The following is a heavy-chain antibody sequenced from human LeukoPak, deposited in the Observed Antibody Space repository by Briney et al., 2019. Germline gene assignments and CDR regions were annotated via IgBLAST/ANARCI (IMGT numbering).Heavy chain of an antibody. J-gene: IGHJ4*02. Sequence: GGSLRLSCAASGFTFSSYAMSWVRQAPGKGLEWVSAISGGGGSTYYADSVKGRFTISRDNSKNTLYLQMNSLRAEDTAVYYCAKDRVYMDYFDYWGQGTLITVSS. D-gene: IGHD1-14*01. CDR2: ISGGGGST. V-gene: IGHV3-23*01. CDR3: AKDRVYMDYFDY. CDR1: GFTFSSYA.